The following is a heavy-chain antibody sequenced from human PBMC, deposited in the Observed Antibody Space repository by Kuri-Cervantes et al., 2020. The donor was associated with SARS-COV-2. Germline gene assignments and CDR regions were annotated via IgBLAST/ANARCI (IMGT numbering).Heavy chain of an antibody. CDR1: GGSTSSQSYY. V-gene: IGHV4-39*01. CDR3: ARGSESPPFDY. J-gene: IGHJ4*02. CDR2: VYYSGTT. D-gene: IGHD2/OR15-2a*01. Sequence: SETLSLTCTVSGGSTSSQSYYWGWIRQPPGKGLEWIGSVYYSGTTYYNPSLKSRVTISLDTSKNQLSLNLNSVTAADTAVYYCARGSESPPFDYWGQGTLVTVSS.